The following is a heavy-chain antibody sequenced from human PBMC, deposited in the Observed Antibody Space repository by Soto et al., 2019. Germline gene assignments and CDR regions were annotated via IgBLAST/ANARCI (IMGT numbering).Heavy chain of an antibody. CDR2: LSYDGSNK. CDR3: VRDCPRITIYGYGDY. CDR1: GFTFSSVV. J-gene: IGHJ4*02. V-gene: IGHV3-30*04. Sequence: QVQLVESGGGVVQPGRSLRLSCAASGFTFSSVVMHWVRQAPGKGLEWVAALSYDGSNKNYADSVKGRFTISRDNSKSTLYLQMNSLTIEDTAVYYCVRDCPRITIYGYGDYWGQGTLVTVSS. D-gene: IGHD3-3*01.